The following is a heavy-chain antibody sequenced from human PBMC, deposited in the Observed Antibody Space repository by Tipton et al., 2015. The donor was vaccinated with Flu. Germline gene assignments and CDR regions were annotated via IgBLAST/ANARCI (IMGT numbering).Heavy chain of an antibody. V-gene: IGHV4-38-2*02. CDR3: ARALNSGREYTFDI. CDR2: IIQSGNA. J-gene: IGHJ3*02. D-gene: IGHD1-26*01. Sequence: WVRQAPGKGLQWVATIIQSGNAYYNPSLRSRVTISVDTTKNLFSLNLSSVTATDTAVYYCARALNSGREYTFDIWGRGTVVTVSS.